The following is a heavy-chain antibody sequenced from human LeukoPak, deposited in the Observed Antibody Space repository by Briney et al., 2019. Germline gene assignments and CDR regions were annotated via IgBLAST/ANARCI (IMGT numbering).Heavy chain of an antibody. D-gene: IGHD4-17*01. CDR3: AKYSDYGEHGDWLDP. CDR1: GFTFSAYG. J-gene: IGHJ5*02. CDR2: ISYHGINK. V-gene: IGHV3-30*18. Sequence: GGSLRLSCAASGFTFSAYGMHWVRQAPGGGLEWVAVISYHGINKYYADPVKGRFTVSRDNSKNTLYLQANSLRAEDSAIYYCAKYSDYGEHGDWLDPWGQGTLVTVSS.